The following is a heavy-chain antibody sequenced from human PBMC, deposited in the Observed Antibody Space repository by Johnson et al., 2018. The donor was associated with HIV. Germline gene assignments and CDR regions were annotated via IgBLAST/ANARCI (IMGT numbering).Heavy chain of an antibody. J-gene: IGHJ3*02. V-gene: IGHV3-7*01. CDR3: AREGEGYSSSWYDAFDI. CDR1: GFAVSSNY. CDR2: IKQDGSQK. D-gene: IGHD6-13*01. Sequence: VQLVESGGGLVQPGGSLRLSCAASGFAVSSNYMSWVRQAPGKGLEWVANIKQDGSQKYYVDSVKGRFTISRDNAKNSVYLQMNSLRAEDTAVYYCAREGEGYSSSWYDAFDIWGQGTMVTVSS.